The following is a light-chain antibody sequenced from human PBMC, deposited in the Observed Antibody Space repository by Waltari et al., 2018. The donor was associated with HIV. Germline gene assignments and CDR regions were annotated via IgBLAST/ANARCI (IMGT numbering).Light chain of an antibody. J-gene: IGLJ3*02. V-gene: IGLV2-23*02. CDR1: NRHVESYKL. CDR3: CSYAGSYTWV. Sequence: QSPLTQPASVSGSPGQSIPISCTGTNRHVESYKLVAWYQQHPGKAPKLIIYEVTKRPSGVSSRFSASKSCNTASLTISGLQAEDEADYHCCSYAGSYTWVFGGGTKLTVL. CDR2: EVT.